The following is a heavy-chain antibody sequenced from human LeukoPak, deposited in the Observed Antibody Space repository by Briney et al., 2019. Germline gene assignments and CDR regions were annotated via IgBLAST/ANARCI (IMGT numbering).Heavy chain of an antibody. D-gene: IGHD5-24*01. CDR2: ISSSSSYI. Sequence: PRGSLRLSCAASGFTFSSYSMNWVRQAPGKGLEWVSSISSSSSYIYYADSVKGRFTISRDNAKNSLYLQMNSLRAEDTAVYYCAREKLRDGAFDIWGQGTMVTVSS. J-gene: IGHJ3*02. CDR1: GFTFSSYS. V-gene: IGHV3-21*01. CDR3: AREKLRDGAFDI.